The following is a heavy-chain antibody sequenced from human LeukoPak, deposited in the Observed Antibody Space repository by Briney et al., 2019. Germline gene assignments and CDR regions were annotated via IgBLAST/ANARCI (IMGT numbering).Heavy chain of an antibody. CDR1: GFTFNDYY. Sequence: GGSLRLSCAASGFTFNDYYMSWIRQAPGKRLEWLSYINIGGTNTHYADSVKGRFTISRDNVKKSLYLEMNNLRAEDTAVYYCATDGAGFDTWGQGVLVTVSS. CDR3: ATDGAGFDT. J-gene: IGHJ5*02. CDR2: INIGGTNT. V-gene: IGHV3-11*01.